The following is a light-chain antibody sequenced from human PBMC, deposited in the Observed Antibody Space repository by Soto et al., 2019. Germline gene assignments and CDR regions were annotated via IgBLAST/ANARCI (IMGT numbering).Light chain of an antibody. CDR3: QQYNNWPFA. V-gene: IGKV3-15*01. J-gene: IGKJ3*01. CDR1: QSIGST. Sequence: EIVMTQSPATLSVSPGERATLSCRASQSIGSTLAWYQQKPVQAPRLLIYDASTRATGIPVRFSGSGSGTEFTLTINSLQSEDFTVYYCQQYNNWPFAFGPGTKVDIK. CDR2: DAS.